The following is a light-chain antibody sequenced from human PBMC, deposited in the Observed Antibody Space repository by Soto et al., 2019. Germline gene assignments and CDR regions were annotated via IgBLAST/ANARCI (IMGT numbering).Light chain of an antibody. CDR2: EVI. J-gene: IGLJ2*01. CDR3: SSYSGSDNFVV. CDR1: SSDVGGYNF. Sequence: SALTQPPSASGSPGQSVTISCAGTSSDVGGYNFVSWYQQHPGKVPKLMIYEVIKRPSGVPDRFSGSKSGNTASLTVSGLHAEDEADYYCSSYSGSDNFVVFGGGTKLTVL. V-gene: IGLV2-8*01.